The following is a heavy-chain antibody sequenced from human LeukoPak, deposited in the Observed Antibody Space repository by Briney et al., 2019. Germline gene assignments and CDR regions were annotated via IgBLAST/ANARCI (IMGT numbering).Heavy chain of an antibody. CDR2: IVVGSGNT. Sequence: SVKVSCKASGFTFTSSAMQWVRQARGQRLEWIGWIVVGSGNTNYAQKFQERVTITRDMSTSTAYMELSSLRSEDTAVYYCAAVGVGATSDDNYYYYGVDVWGQGTTVTVSS. V-gene: IGHV1-58*02. D-gene: IGHD1-26*01. J-gene: IGHJ6*02. CDR1: GFTFTSSA. CDR3: AAVGVGATSDDNYYYYGVDV.